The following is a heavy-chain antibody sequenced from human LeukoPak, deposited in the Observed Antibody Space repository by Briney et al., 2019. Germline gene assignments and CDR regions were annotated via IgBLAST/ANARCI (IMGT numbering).Heavy chain of an antibody. J-gene: IGHJ5*02. V-gene: IGHV4-34*01. D-gene: IGHD4-23*01. CDR3: ARGPTHGGNYGA. CDR2: INHSGST. CDR1: GGSFSGYY. Sequence: PSETLSLTCAVYGGSFSGYYWSWIRQPPGKGLEWIGEINHSGSTNYNPSLKSRVTISVDTSKNQFSLKLSSVTAADTAVYYCARGPTHGGNYGAWGQGTLVTVSS.